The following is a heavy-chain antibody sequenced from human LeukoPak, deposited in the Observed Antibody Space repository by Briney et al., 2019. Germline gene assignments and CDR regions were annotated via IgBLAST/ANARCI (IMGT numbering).Heavy chain of an antibody. CDR3: ARVALAAAGPSFGDY. J-gene: IGHJ4*02. Sequence: GGSLRLSCAASGFTFSSYEMNWVRQAPGKGLEWVSYISSSGSTIYYADSVKGRFTISRDNAKNSLYLQMNSLRAEDTAVYYCARVALAAAGPSFGDYWGQGTLVTVSS. CDR1: GFTFSSYE. CDR2: ISSSGSTI. V-gene: IGHV3-48*03. D-gene: IGHD6-13*01.